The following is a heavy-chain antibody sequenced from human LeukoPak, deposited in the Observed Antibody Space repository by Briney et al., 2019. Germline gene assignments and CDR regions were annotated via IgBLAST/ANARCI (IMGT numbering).Heavy chain of an antibody. J-gene: IGHJ4*02. CDR2: INPNSGGT. D-gene: IGHD2-2*01. V-gene: IGHV1-2*02. Sequence: ASVKVSCKASGYTFTSYGISWVRQAPGQGLEWMGWINPNSGGTNYAQKFQGRVTMTRDTSISTAYMELSRLRSDDTAVYYCVGCSSTSCSYFDYWGQGTLVTVSS. CDR1: GYTFTSYG. CDR3: VGCSSTSCSYFDY.